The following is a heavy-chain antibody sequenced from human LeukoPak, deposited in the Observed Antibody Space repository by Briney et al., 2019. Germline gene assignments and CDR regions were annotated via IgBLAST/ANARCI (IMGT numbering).Heavy chain of an antibody. V-gene: IGHV1-2*02. Sequence: ASVKVSCKASGYTFTGYYMHWVRQAPGQGLAWMGWINPNSGGTNYAQKFQGRVTMTRDTSISTAYMELSRLRSDDTAVYYCARGKASSASFDPWGQGTLVTVSS. J-gene: IGHJ5*02. D-gene: IGHD6-6*01. CDR1: GYTFTGYY. CDR3: ARGKASSASFDP. CDR2: INPNSGGT.